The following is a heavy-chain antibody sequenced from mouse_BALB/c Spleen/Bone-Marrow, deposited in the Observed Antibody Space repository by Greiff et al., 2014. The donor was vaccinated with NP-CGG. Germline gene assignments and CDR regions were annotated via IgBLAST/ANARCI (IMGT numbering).Heavy chain of an antibody. Sequence: VQLQQSGPELVKPGASVKISCTGSGYAFSSSWMNWVKQRPGQGLEWIGRIYPGDGETNSNGRFKGKATLTADRSSNTAYMQLSSLTSVDSAVYFCARSAYYGSSYGAMDYWGQGTSVTVSS. J-gene: IGHJ4*01. V-gene: IGHV1-82*01. D-gene: IGHD1-1*01. CDR3: ARSAYYGSSYGAMDY. CDR1: GYAFSSSW. CDR2: IYPGDGET.